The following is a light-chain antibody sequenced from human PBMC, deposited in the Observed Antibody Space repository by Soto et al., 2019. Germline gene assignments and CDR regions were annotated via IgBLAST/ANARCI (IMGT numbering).Light chain of an antibody. V-gene: IGKV1-33*01. CDR2: DAS. CDR3: QQYNNFPLT. Sequence: DIQMTQSPSSLSASIGDRVTITCQASQDISNYLNWYQQKSGKAPKLLIYDASNLETGVPSRFSGSGSGTDFSLTSGSLQPEDIATYFFQQYNNFPLTFGPGTKVDFK. J-gene: IGKJ3*01. CDR1: QDISNY.